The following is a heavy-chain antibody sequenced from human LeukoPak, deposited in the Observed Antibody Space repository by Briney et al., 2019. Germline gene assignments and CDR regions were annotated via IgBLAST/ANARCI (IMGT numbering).Heavy chain of an antibody. CDR2: IHSRGTT. CDR3: AREMSNFDF. J-gene: IGHJ4*02. Sequence: SETLSLTCSVSGGSISSHYWSWIRQSAGKGLEWIGRIHSRGTTSYNPSLESRVTMSLDTSNNHFSLKTTSVTAADTAVYFCAREMSNFDFWGQGSLVSVSS. CDR1: GGSISSHY. V-gene: IGHV4-4*07.